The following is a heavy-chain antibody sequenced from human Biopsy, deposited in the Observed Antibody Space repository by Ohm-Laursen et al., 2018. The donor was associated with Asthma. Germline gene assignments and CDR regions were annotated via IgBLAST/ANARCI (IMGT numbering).Heavy chain of an antibody. J-gene: IGHJ5*02. V-gene: IGHV4-30-4*02. CDR2: IYYSGST. Sequence: PSDTLSLTCTVSGGSISSGDYYWSWIRQPPGKGLEWIGYIYYSGSTYYNPSLKSRVTISVDTPKNQFSLKLSSVTAADTAVYYCARDLSFYDSSGYYRRWFDPWGQGTLVTVSS. CDR1: GGSISSGDYY. CDR3: ARDLSFYDSSGYYRRWFDP. D-gene: IGHD3-22*01.